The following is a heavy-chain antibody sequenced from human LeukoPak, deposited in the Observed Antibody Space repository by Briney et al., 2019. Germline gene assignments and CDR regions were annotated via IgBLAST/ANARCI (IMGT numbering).Heavy chain of an antibody. CDR2: IYYSGST. CDR3: ARGDILTGYSQAPNWFDP. CDR1: GGSISSSSYY. J-gene: IGHJ5*02. Sequence: SETLSLTCTVSGGSISSSSYYWSWIRQPPGKGLEWIGYIYYSGSTNYNPSLKSRVTISVDTSKNQFSLKLSSVTAADTAVYYCARGDILTGYSQAPNWFDPWGQGTLVTVSS. D-gene: IGHD3-9*01. V-gene: IGHV4-61*01.